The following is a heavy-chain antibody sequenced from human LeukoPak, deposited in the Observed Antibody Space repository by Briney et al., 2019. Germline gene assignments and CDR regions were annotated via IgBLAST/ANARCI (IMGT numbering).Heavy chain of an antibody. D-gene: IGHD3-22*01. V-gene: IGHV1-24*01. CDR3: ATPGVVYYYDPLFDY. Sequence: GASVKDSCKVSGYTLTELSMHWVRQAPGKGLEWMGGFDPEDGETIYAQKFQGRVTMTEDTSTDTAYIELSSLRSEDTAVYYCATPGVVYYYDPLFDYWGQGTLVTVSS. CDR2: FDPEDGET. CDR1: GYTLTELS. J-gene: IGHJ4*02.